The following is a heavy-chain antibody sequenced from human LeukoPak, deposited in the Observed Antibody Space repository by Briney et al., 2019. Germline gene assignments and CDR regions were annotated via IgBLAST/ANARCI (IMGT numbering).Heavy chain of an antibody. J-gene: IGHJ4*02. D-gene: IGHD1-7*01. CDR1: GYPFTTYE. V-gene: IGHV1-24*01. CDR2: FDPEDGET. Sequence: ASVKVSCKTSGYPFTTYEINWVRQAAGQGLEWMGGFDPEDGETIYAQKFQGRVTMTEDTSTDTAYMELSSLRSEDTAVYYCATGNNWNYAMFDYWDQGTLVTVSS. CDR3: ATGNNWNYAMFDY.